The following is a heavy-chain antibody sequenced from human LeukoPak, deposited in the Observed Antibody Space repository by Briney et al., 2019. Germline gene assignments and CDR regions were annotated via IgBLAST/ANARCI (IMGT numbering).Heavy chain of an antibody. CDR3: ARGSGSGGYPIDS. J-gene: IGHJ4*02. V-gene: IGHV1-8*01. D-gene: IGHD6-19*01. CDR2: MNPNSGDT. Sequence: GASVKVSCKASGYTFTSYDINWARQATGQGLEWMGWMNPNSGDTAYAQKFQGRVAMTMNTSIITAYMELSSLRSEDTAIYYCARGSGSGGYPIDSWGQGTLVTVSS. CDR1: GYTFTSYD.